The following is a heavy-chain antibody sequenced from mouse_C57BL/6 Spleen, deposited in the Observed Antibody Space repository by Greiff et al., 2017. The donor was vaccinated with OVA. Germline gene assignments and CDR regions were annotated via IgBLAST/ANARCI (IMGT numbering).Heavy chain of an antibody. D-gene: IGHD4-1*01. J-gene: IGHJ4*01. CDR3: VINWYAMDY. Sequence: GGGLVQPKGSLKLSCAASGFSFNTYAMNWVRQAPGKGLEWVARIRSKSNNYATYYADSVKDRFTISRDDSESMLYLQMNNLKTEDTAMYYCVINWYAMDYWGQGTSVTVSS. V-gene: IGHV10-1*01. CDR2: IRSKSNNYAT. CDR1: GFSFNTYA.